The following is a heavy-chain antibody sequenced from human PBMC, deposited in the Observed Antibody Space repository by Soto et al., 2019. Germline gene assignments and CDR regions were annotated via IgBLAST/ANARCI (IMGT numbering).Heavy chain of an antibody. CDR1: GFRFSDYS. D-gene: IGHD3-3*01. CDR2: ISSSSFTI. CDR3: ARRQTVGYDFWSGPHTEYYFDY. J-gene: IGHJ4*02. V-gene: IGHV3-48*01. Sequence: GSLRLSCAASGFRFSDYSMNWVRQAPGRGLEWVSYISSSSFTIHYADSVEGRFAISRDNAKNSLYLQMNSLRAEDTAVYYCARRQTVGYDFWSGPHTEYYFDYWGQGTLVTVSS.